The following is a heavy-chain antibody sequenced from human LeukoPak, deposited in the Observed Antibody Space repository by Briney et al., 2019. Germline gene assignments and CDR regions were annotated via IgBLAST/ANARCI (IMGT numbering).Heavy chain of an antibody. CDR2: IRYDGSNK. D-gene: IGHD2-15*01. V-gene: IGHV3-30*02. Sequence: GGSLRLSCAASGFTFSSYGMHWVREAPGKGLEWVAFIRYDGSNKYYADSVKGRFTISRDNAKNTLYLQMNSLRAEDTAVYYCAKPPSRYCSGGSCYSDYWGQGTLVTVSS. CDR1: GFTFSSYG. J-gene: IGHJ4*02. CDR3: AKPPSRYCSGGSCYSDY.